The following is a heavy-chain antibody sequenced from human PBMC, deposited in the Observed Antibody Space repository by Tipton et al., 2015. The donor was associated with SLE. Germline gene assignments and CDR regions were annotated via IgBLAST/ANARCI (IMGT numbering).Heavy chain of an antibody. D-gene: IGHD4/OR15-4a*01. Sequence: TLSLTCAVYDGSFSGYYWSWLRQSPGKGLEWIGEINHSGSTNYNPSLKIRVTISVDRSNNQFSLNLSSVTAADTAVYYCARERIEEYGGKENWIDPWGQGTLVTVSS. CDR2: INHSGST. V-gene: IGHV4-34*01. CDR3: ARERIEEYGGKENWIDP. CDR1: DGSFSGYY. J-gene: IGHJ5*02.